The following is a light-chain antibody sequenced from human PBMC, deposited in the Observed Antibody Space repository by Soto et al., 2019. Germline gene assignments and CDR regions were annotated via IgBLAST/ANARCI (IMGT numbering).Light chain of an antibody. J-gene: IGLJ3*02. Sequence: QSVLTQPPSASGTPGQRVTISCSGSNSNIGTNTVNWYQQLPGTAPKLLIYISNQRPSGVPDRFSGSKSGTSASLAISGLQSEDEADYYCAAWDDSLSGRVFGGGTKVTVL. CDR2: ISN. V-gene: IGLV1-44*01. CDR1: NSNIGTNT. CDR3: AAWDDSLSGRV.